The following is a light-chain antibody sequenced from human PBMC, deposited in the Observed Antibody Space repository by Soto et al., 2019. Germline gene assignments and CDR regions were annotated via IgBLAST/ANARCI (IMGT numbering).Light chain of an antibody. CDR1: STDVGGYIY. CDR3: CSYSSSSKIL. J-gene: IGLJ2*01. CDR2: EIY. Sequence: QSALTQPASVSGSLGQSITLSCTGTSTDVGGYIYVSWYQQYPGKAPKLIIFEIYNRTSGVSDRFSGSRSGNTASLTISSLQTEAEAEAYCCSYSSSSKILFGGGTKLTVL. V-gene: IGLV2-14*01.